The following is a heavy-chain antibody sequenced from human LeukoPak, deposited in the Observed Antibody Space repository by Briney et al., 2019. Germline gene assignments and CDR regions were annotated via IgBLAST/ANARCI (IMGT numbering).Heavy chain of an antibody. CDR3: AKASVSYPFALFDY. CDR1: GFTFSSYA. J-gene: IGHJ4*02. CDR2: ISGSGGST. Sequence: GGSLRLSCAASGFTFSSYAMSWVRKAPGKGLEWVSAISGSGGSTYYADSVKGGSTISRDNSKNTLDLQMNSVRAEDTAVYYCAKASVSYPFALFDYWGQGTLVTVSS. D-gene: IGHD1-26*01. V-gene: IGHV3-23*01.